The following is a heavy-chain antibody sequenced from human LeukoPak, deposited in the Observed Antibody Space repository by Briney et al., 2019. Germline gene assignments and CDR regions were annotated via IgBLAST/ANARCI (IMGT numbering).Heavy chain of an antibody. V-gene: IGHV3-11*04. CDR3: ARDPEDYYDSSAYYDGFDM. J-gene: IGHJ3*02. CDR2: ISASGSII. Sequence: PGGSLRLSCAVSGFTFSDFYMSWIRQAPGKGLEWLSYISASGSIIDYSDSVKGRFTISRDNAKNSLYLQMNSLRAEDTAVYYCARDPEDYYDSSAYYDGFDMWGQGTMVTVSS. CDR1: GFTFSDFY. D-gene: IGHD3-22*01.